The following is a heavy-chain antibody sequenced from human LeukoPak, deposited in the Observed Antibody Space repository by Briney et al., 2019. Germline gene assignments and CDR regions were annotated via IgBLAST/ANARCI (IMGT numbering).Heavy chain of an antibody. CDR2: INYGGTT. V-gene: IGHV4-39*01. CDR1: GGSISNSNYY. D-gene: IGHD3-10*01. Sequence: PSETLSLTCTVSGGSISNSNYYWSWIRQPPGKELECIASINYGGTTYYNPSLKSRVTISVDTSKNQFSLRLSSVTAADMTVYLCARYVVYGSGKYYFDYWGQGSLVTVSS. J-gene: IGHJ4*02. CDR3: ARYVVYGSGKYYFDY.